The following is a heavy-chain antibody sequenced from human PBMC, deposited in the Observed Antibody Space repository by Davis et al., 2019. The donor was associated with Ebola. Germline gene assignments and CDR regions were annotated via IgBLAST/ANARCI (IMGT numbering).Heavy chain of an antibody. Sequence: GGSLRLSCAASGFNFNNYAMYWVRQAPEKGLEWVSVISNNGVNIYYAYSVKGRFTVSRENSKNTLYLQMSSLRGDDTAVYYCAKDPNSDYPYNWLDPWGQGTLVSVSS. J-gene: IGHJ5*02. D-gene: IGHD6-25*01. CDR1: GFNFNNYA. CDR2: ISNNGVNI. V-gene: IGHV3-23*01. CDR3: AKDPNSDYPYNWLDP.